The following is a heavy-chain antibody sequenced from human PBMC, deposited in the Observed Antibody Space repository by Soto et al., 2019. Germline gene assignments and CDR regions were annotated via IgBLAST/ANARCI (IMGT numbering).Heavy chain of an antibody. CDR2: ISSSSSYT. Sequence: PGGSLRLSCAASGFTFSDYYMSWIRQAPGKGLEWVSYISSSSSYTIYADSVKGRFTISRDNAKNSLYLQMNSLRVEDTAVYFCARVVHYYGSGSYYRPYFAYWGQGTLVTVSS. CDR3: ARVVHYYGSGSYYRPYFAY. V-gene: IGHV3-11*05. D-gene: IGHD3-10*01. CDR1: GFTFSDYY. J-gene: IGHJ4*02.